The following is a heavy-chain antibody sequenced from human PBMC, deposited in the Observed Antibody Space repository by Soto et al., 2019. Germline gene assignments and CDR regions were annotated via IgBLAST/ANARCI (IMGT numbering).Heavy chain of an antibody. CDR2: IIPIFGTA. Sequence: QVQLVQSGAEVKKPVSSVKVSCKASGGTFSSYAISWVRQAPGQGLEWMGGIIPIFGTANYAQKFRGRVTITADESTSTAYMELIRLRSEDTAVYYCARDQRYDFWSGYYSRGYYGRDVWGQGTTVTVSS. V-gene: IGHV1-69*01. CDR3: ARDQRYDFWSGYYSRGYYGRDV. J-gene: IGHJ6*02. D-gene: IGHD3-3*01. CDR1: GGTFSSYA.